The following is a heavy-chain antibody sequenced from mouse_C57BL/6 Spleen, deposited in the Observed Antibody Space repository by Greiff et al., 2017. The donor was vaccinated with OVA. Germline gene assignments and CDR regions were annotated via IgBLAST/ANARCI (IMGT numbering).Heavy chain of an antibody. CDR1: GFSLTSYA. D-gene: IGHD2-4*01. Sequence: VQLVESGPGLVAPSQSLSITCTVSGFSLTSYAISWVRQPPGKGLEWLGVIWTGGGTNYNSALKSRLSISKDKSKSQVFLKMNSLQTDDTARYYCARGYDYDDGDYAMDYWGQGTSVTVSS. J-gene: IGHJ4*01. CDR2: IWTGGGT. V-gene: IGHV2-9-1*01. CDR3: ARGYDYDDGDYAMDY.